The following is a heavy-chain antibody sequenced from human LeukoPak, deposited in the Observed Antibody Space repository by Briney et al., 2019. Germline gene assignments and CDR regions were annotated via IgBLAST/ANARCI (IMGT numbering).Heavy chain of an antibody. CDR1: GYTFTSYA. J-gene: IGHJ6*04. Sequence: ASVKVSCKASGYTFTSYAMHWVRQAPGQRLEWMGWINAGNGNTKYSQKFQGRVTITRDTSASTAYMELSSPRSEDTAVYYCASGYLAATDYYYYGMDVWGKGTTVTVSS. CDR3: ASGYLAATDYYYYGMDV. V-gene: IGHV1-3*01. D-gene: IGHD6-25*01. CDR2: INAGNGNT.